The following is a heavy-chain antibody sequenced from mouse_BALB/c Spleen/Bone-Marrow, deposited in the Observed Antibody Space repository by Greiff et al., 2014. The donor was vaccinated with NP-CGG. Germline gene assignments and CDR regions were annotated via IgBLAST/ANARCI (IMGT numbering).Heavy chain of an antibody. J-gene: IGHJ2*01. Sequence: VQLQQSGAELVKPGASVKISCKASGYTFSHYWIEWVKQRPGHGLEWIGEIFPGSGSTKYNEKFKGKATITADTSSSTAYMQPSSLSSEDSAVYYCTRSLRRYFDYWGQGTTLTVSS. CDR2: IFPGSGST. V-gene: IGHV1-9*01. CDR1: GYTFSHYW. D-gene: IGHD1-2*01. CDR3: TRSLRRYFDY.